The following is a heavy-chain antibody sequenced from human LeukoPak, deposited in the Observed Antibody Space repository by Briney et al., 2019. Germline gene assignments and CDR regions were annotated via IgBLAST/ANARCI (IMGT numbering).Heavy chain of an antibody. CDR1: GFTFSSYG. V-gene: IGHV3-33*01. D-gene: IGHD1-14*01. J-gene: IGHJ3*01. CDR2: IWYDGSNK. Sequence: GGSLRLSCAASGFTFSSYGMHWVRQAPGKGLEWVAVIWYDGSNKYYADSVKGRFTISRDNSKNTLYLQMNSLRAEDTAVYYCARDPTDDAFDFWGQGTMVTVSS. CDR3: ARDPTDDAFDF.